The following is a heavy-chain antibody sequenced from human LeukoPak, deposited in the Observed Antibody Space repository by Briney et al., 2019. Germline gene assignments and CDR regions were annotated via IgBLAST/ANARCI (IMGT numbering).Heavy chain of an antibody. Sequence: SQTLSLTCAVSGGSISSGGHSWSWIRQPPGKGLEWIGYIYYSGSTNYNPSLKSRVTISVDTSKNQFSLKLSSVTAADTAVYYCARHWVIAVAERDWFDPWGQGTLVTVSS. CDR3: ARHWVIAVAERDWFDP. V-gene: IGHV4-30-4*07. D-gene: IGHD6-19*01. J-gene: IGHJ5*02. CDR2: IYYSGST. CDR1: GGSISSGGHS.